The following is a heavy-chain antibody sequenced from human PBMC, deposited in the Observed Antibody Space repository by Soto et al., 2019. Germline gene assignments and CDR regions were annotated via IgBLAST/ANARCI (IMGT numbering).Heavy chain of an antibody. Sequence: ASVKVSCKASGYTFTSYGISWVRQAPGQGLEWMGWISAYNGNTNYAQKLQGRVTMTTDTSTSTAYMELRSLRSDDTAVYYCARGMAAYCSRTSCYEMLCWGQGTLVTVSS. V-gene: IGHV1-18*01. CDR1: GYTFTSYG. D-gene: IGHD2-2*01. CDR2: ISAYNGNT. J-gene: IGHJ4*02. CDR3: ARGMAAYCSRTSCYEMLC.